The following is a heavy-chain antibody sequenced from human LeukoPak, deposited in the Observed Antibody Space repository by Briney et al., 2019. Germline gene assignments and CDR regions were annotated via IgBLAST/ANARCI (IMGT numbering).Heavy chain of an antibody. Sequence: GGSLRLSCAASGFTFSSFSMNWVRQAPGKGLEWVSYISSSSNTIYYADSVKGRFTISRDNANNSLYLQMNSLRAEDTAVYYCARDGFDFWSGYPTPVDYWGQGRLVTVSS. CDR1: GFTFSSFS. D-gene: IGHD3-3*01. CDR2: ISSSSNTI. V-gene: IGHV3-48*01. CDR3: ARDGFDFWSGYPTPVDY. J-gene: IGHJ4*02.